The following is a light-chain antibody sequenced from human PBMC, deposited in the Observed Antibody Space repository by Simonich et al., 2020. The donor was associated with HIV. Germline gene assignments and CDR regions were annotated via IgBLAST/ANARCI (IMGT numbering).Light chain of an antibody. Sequence: EIVLTQSPGTLSLSPGERATLSFRAIQSVSRSYLSWYQQKPGQAPRLLIYGASSRATCIPDRFSGSGSGTDFTLTISRLEPEDFAVYYCQQYGSFTFGPGTKVDIK. CDR2: GAS. V-gene: IGKV3-20*01. J-gene: IGKJ3*01. CDR1: QSVSRSY. CDR3: QQYGSFT.